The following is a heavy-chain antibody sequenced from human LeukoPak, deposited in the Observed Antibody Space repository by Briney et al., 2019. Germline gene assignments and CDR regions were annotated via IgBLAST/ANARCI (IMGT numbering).Heavy chain of an antibody. CDR3: ARGGFSSSWYPYYFDY. CDR1: GYTFTSYN. V-gene: IGHV1-18*04. D-gene: IGHD6-13*01. CDR2: ISAYNGNT. J-gene: IGHJ4*02. Sequence: EASVKVSCKTSGYTFTSYNMHWVRQAPGQGLEWMGWISAYNGNTNYAQKLQGRVTMTTDTSTCTAYMELRSLRSDDTTVYYCARGGFSSSWYPYYFDYWGQGTLVTVSS.